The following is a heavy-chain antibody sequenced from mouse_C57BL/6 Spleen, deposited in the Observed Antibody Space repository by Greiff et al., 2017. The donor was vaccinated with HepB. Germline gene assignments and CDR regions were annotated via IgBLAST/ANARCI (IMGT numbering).Heavy chain of an antibody. V-gene: IGHV1-54*01. CDR3: ARREETVIYYGNYADY. J-gene: IGHJ2*01. D-gene: IGHD2-1*01. Sequence: QVQLQQSGAELVRPGTSVKVSCKASGYAFTNYLIEWVKQRPGQGLEWIGVINPGSGGTNYNEKFKGKATLTADKSSSTAYMQLSSLTSEDSAVYFCARREETVIYYGNYADYWGQGTTLTVSS. CDR1: GYAFTNYL. CDR2: INPGSGGT.